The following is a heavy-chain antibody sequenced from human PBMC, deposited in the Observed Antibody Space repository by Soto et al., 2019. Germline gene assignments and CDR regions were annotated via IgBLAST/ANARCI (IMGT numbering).Heavy chain of an antibody. D-gene: IGHD2-15*01. V-gene: IGHV4-30-4*01. Sequence: PSETLSLTCTVSGGSISSGDYYSSWIRQPPGKGLEWIGYIYYSGSTYYNPSLKSRVTISVDTSKNQFSLKLSSVTAADTAVYYCARAGTYCSGGSCYSLLDYWGQGTLVTVS. CDR2: IYYSGST. CDR3: ARAGTYCSGGSCYSLLDY. CDR1: GGSISSGDYY. J-gene: IGHJ4*02.